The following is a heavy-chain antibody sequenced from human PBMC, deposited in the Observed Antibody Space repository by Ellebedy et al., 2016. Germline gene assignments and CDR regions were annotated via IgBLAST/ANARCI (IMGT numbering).Heavy chain of an antibody. CDR1: GFTFSSYG. D-gene: IGHD3-10*01. V-gene: IGHV3-33*01. J-gene: IGHJ5*01. CDR3: ARDSGFGWLVDS. CDR2: IWPDGSNK. Sequence: GGSLRLXCAASGFTFSSYGMHWVRQAPGKGLEWVAVIWPDGSNKYYADSVRGRFTISRDNAKNSLYLQMNSLRAGDTAIYYCARDSGFGWLVDSWGQGTRVTVSS.